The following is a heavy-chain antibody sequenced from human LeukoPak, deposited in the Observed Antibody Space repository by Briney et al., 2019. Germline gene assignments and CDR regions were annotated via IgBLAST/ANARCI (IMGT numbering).Heavy chain of an antibody. CDR2: ISTSGSTI. CDR3: ARGVHSGSAGNFDY. J-gene: IGHJ4*02. Sequence: PGGSLRLSCAVSGFTFSDYYMSWIRQAPGKGLEWVSYISTSGSTIYYADSVKGRFTISRDNAKNSLYLQMNNLRAEDTAVYYCARGVHSGSAGNFDYWGQGTLVTVSS. CDR1: GFTFSDYY. V-gene: IGHV3-11*01. D-gene: IGHD1-26*01.